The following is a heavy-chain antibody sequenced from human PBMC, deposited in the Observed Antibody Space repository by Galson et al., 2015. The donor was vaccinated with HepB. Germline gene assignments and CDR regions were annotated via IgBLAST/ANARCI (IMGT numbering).Heavy chain of an antibody. CDR1: GYSFASHW. CDR3: TRQPRWGSSSFDH. J-gene: IGHJ4*02. CDR2: IYPADSDT. V-gene: IGHV5-51*01. D-gene: IGHD6-6*01. Sequence: QSGAEVKKPGESLKISCKGSGYSFASHWIGWVRQMPGKGLEWMGSIYPADSDTRYSPSFEGQVTIPAERSISTAYLQWSSLKASDTAIYYCTRQPRWGSSSFDHWGQGTLVTVSS.